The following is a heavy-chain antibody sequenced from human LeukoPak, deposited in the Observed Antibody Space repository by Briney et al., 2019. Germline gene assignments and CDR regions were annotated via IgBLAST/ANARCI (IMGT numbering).Heavy chain of an antibody. CDR1: GFTFSSYS. Sequence: GGSLRLSCAASGFTFSSYSMNWVRQAPGKGLEWVSSISSSSSYIYYADSVKGRFTISRDNAKNSLYLQMNSLRAEDTAVYYCARDQGLGIYVWGSYGAFDIWGQGTMVTVSS. CDR2: ISSSSSYI. J-gene: IGHJ3*02. CDR3: ARDQGLGIYVWGSYGAFDI. D-gene: IGHD3-16*01. V-gene: IGHV3-21*01.